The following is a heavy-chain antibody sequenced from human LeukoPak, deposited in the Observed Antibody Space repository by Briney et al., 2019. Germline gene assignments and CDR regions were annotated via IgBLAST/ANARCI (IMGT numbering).Heavy chain of an antibody. CDR1: GGSISSYY. CDR3: ARGQQLTYYYYYYMDV. D-gene: IGHD6-13*01. Sequence: PSETLSLTCTVSGGSISSYYWSWIRQPPGKGLEWIGYIYYSGSTNYNPSLKSRVTISVDTSKNQFSLKLSSVTAADTVVYYCARGQQLTYYYYYYMDVWGKGTTVTVSS. J-gene: IGHJ6*03. CDR2: IYYSGST. V-gene: IGHV4-59*01.